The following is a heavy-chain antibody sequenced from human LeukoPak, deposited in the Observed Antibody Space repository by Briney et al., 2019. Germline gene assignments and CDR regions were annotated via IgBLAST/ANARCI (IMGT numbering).Heavy chain of an antibody. J-gene: IGHJ6*03. CDR1: GGSLSGYY. D-gene: IGHD1-14*01. Sequence: PSETLSLTCAVYGGSLSGYYWSWIRQPPGKGLEWIGEINHSGSTNYNPSLKSRVTISVDTSKNQFSLKLSSVTAADTAVYYCARALDRYYYYMDVWGKGTTVTVSS. V-gene: IGHV4-34*01. CDR2: INHSGST. CDR3: ARALDRYYYYMDV.